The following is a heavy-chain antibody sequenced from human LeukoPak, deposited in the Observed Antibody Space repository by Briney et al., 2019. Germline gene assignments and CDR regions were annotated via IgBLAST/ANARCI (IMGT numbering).Heavy chain of an antibody. Sequence: GGSLRLSCAASGFTFDDYAMHWVRQAPGKGLEGVSGISWNSGNIDYADSVKGRFTISRDNAKNSLYLQMNSLRAEDTALYYCAKGVVATSHSYFDYWGQGTLVTVSS. CDR2: ISWNSGNI. D-gene: IGHD5-12*01. CDR1: GFTFDDYA. J-gene: IGHJ4*02. CDR3: AKGVVATSHSYFDY. V-gene: IGHV3-9*01.